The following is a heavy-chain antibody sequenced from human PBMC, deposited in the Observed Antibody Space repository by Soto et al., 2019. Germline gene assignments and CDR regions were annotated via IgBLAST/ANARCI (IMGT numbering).Heavy chain of an antibody. J-gene: IGHJ4*02. CDR3: AKDIGSSSWYWSATLDY. V-gene: IGHV3-30*18. Sequence: QVQLVESGGGVVQPGRSQRLSCAASGFTFSSYGMHWVRQAPGKGLEWVAVVSYDGSNKYYADSVKGRFTISRDNSKSTLYLQMNSLRAEDTAVYYCAKDIGSSSWYWSATLDYWGQGTLVNVSS. CDR1: GFTFSSYG. D-gene: IGHD6-13*01. CDR2: VSYDGSNK.